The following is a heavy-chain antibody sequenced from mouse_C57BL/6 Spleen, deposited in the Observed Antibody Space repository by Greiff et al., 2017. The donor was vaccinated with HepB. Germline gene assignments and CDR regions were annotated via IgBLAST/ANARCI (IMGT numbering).Heavy chain of an antibody. V-gene: IGHV2-3*01. J-gene: IGHJ3*01. Sequence: VKVVESGPGLVAPSQSLSITCTVSGFSLTSYGVSWVRQPPGKGLEWLGVIWGDGSTNYHSALISRLSISTDNSKSQGVLKLNSLQTDDTATYYWAVPITTVVDAWFAYWGQGTLVTVSA. CDR1: GFSLTSYG. CDR2: IWGDGST. D-gene: IGHD1-1*01. CDR3: AVPITTVVDAWFAY.